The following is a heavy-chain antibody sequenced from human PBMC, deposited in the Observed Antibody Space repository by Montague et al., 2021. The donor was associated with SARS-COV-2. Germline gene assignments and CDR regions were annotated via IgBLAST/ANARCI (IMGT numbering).Heavy chain of an antibody. J-gene: IGHJ6*02. V-gene: IGHV3-48*03. Sequence: SLRLSYAASGFTFNSYEMNWVRQAPGKGLEWVSYISSSGSTIYYADSVKGRFTISRDNAKNSLYLQMNSLRAEDTAVYYCARGGTYYDFWSGYRNYYYGMDVWGQGTTVTVSS. D-gene: IGHD3-3*01. CDR3: ARGGTYYDFWSGYRNYYYGMDV. CDR1: GFTFNSYE. CDR2: ISSSGSTI.